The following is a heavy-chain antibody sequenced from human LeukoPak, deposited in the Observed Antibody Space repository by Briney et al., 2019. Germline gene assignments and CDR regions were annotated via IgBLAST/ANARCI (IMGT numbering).Heavy chain of an antibody. Sequence: PSETLSLTCAVYGGSFSDYYWSWIRQPPGKGLEWIGEINHSGSTNYNPSLKSRVTISVDTSKNQFSLKLSSVTAADTAVYYCAGEQQLDDAFDIWGQGTMVTVSS. CDR3: AGEQQLDDAFDI. V-gene: IGHV4-34*01. CDR1: GGSFSDYY. J-gene: IGHJ3*02. CDR2: INHSGST. D-gene: IGHD6-13*01.